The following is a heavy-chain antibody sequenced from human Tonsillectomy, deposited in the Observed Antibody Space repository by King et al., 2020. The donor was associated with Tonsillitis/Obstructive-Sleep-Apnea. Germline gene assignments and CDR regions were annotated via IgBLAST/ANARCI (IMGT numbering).Heavy chain of an antibody. V-gene: IGHV1-69*10. CDR3: ASRLRGYCSSTSCYGYYYYYGMDV. Sequence: QLVQSGAEVKKPGSSVKVSCKASGGTFSSYAISWVRQAPGQGLEWMGGIIPILGIANYAQKFQGRVTITADKSTSTAYMELSSLRSEDTAVYYCASRLRGYCSSTSCYGYYYYYGMDVWGQGTTVTVSS. J-gene: IGHJ6*02. D-gene: IGHD2-2*01. CDR1: GGTFSSYA. CDR2: IIPILGIA.